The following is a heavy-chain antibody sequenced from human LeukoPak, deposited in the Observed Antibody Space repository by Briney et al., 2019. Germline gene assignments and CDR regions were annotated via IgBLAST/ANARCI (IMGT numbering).Heavy chain of an antibody. V-gene: IGHV4-59*01. CDR2: IYYSGRT. CDR3: ARERGWDWNYEENYYFDY. D-gene: IGHD1-7*01. CDR1: GGTFY. J-gene: IGHJ4*02. Sequence: SETLSLTCAVSGGTFYWNWIRQHPGKGLEWIGYIYYSGRTHYSPSLKSRVTISVDTSKNQFSLKLSSVTAADTAVYYCARERGWDWNYEENYYFDYWGQGTLVTVSS.